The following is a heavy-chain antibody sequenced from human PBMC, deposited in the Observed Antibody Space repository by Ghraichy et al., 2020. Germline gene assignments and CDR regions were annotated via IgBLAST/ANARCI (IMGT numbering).Heavy chain of an antibody. CDR2: IYSGGSA. D-gene: IGHD6-6*01. Sequence: SCAASGFTVSSSYMSWVRQAPGKGLEWVSVIYSGGSAYYADSVKGRFTISRDNSKNTLYLQMNSLRAEDTAVYYCAREKSSIAARTPYFDYWGQGTLVTVSS. CDR3: AREKSSIAARTPYFDY. J-gene: IGHJ4*02. V-gene: IGHV3-66*01. CDR1: GFTVSSSY.